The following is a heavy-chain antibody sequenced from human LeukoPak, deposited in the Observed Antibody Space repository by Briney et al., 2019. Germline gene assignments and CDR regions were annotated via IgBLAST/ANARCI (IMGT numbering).Heavy chain of an antibody. Sequence: GGSPRLSCAASGFTVSSNYMSWVRQAPGKGLEWVSVIYSGGSTYYADSVKGRFTISRDNSKNTLYLQMNSLRAEDTAVYYCARDLKDGYPDYWGQGTLVTVSS. D-gene: IGHD5-24*01. V-gene: IGHV3-53*01. CDR1: GFTVSSNY. J-gene: IGHJ4*02. CDR2: IYSGGST. CDR3: ARDLKDGYPDY.